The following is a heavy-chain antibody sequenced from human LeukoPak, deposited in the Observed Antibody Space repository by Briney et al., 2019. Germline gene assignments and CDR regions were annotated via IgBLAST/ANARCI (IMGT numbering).Heavy chain of an antibody. CDR2: IYYSGST. D-gene: IGHD3-22*01. CDR3: AREGHDSSGYYYNAPFDY. J-gene: IGHJ4*02. V-gene: IGHV4-30-4*08. Sequence: SETLSLTCTVSGGSISSYYWSWIRQPPGKGLEWIGYIYYSGSTYYNPSLKSRVTISVDTSKNQFSLKLSSVTAADTAVYYCAREGHDSSGYYYNAPFDYWGQGTLVTVSS. CDR1: GGSISSYY.